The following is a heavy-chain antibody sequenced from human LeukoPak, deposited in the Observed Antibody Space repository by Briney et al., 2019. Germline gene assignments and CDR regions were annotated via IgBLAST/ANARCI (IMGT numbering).Heavy chain of an antibody. V-gene: IGHV4-34*01. CDR3: ARDSRVPDGYNHYFDY. Sequence: SETLSLTCAVYGGSFSGYYWSWIRQPPGKGLEWIGEINHSGSTYYNPSLKSRVTISVDTSKNQFSLKLSSVTAADTAVYYCARDSRVPDGYNHYFDYWGQGTLVTVSS. CDR1: GGSFSGYY. J-gene: IGHJ4*02. D-gene: IGHD5-24*01. CDR2: INHSGST.